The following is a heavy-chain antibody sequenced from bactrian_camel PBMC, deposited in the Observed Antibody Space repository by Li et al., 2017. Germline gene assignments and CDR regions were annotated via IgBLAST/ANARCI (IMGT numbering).Heavy chain of an antibody. D-gene: IGHD2*01. J-gene: IGHJ6*01. CDR3: TADQRGGSWLRPRQTDFGY. CDR2: INSNGRAA. V-gene: IGHV3S40*01. CDR1: GFSFSTYA. Sequence: VQLVESGGALVQPGGSLRLSCAASGFSFSTYAMSWVRQAPGKGLEWVSAINSNGRAAYYAASVKGRFTIFQENSQDNAKDTVYMQMNGLKPEDTAMYCCTADQRGGSWLRPRQTDFGYWGQGTQVTVS.